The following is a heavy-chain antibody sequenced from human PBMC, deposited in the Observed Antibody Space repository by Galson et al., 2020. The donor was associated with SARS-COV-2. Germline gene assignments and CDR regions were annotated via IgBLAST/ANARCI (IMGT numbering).Heavy chain of an antibody. CDR1: GGSFSGYY. Sequence: SQASETLSLTCAVYGGSFSGYYWSWIRQPPGKGLEWIGEINHSGSTNYNPSLKSRVTISVDTSKNQFSLKLSSVTAADTAVYYCARVGRGYSYGYRFDAFDIWGQGTMVTVSS. D-gene: IGHD5-18*01. CDR2: INHSGST. CDR3: ARVGRGYSYGYRFDAFDI. J-gene: IGHJ3*02. V-gene: IGHV4-34*01.